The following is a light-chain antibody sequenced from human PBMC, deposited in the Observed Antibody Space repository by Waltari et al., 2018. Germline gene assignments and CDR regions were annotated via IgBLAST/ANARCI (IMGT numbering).Light chain of an antibody. Sequence: QPALTQPAPVSGSPGQPITISCTGSTSDVGSFNLVSWYQQYPGKAPKLIIYEVTKWPSGVSNRFSGSKSGNTASLTISGLQAEDEADYYCCSYAGGSTWVFGGGTKLTVL. CDR2: EVT. V-gene: IGLV2-23*02. CDR1: TSDVGSFNL. J-gene: IGLJ3*02. CDR3: CSYAGGSTWV.